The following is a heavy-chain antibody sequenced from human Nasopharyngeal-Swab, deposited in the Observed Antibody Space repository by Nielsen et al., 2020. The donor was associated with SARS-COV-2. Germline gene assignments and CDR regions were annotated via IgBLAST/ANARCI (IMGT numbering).Heavy chain of an antibody. V-gene: IGHV1-24*01. Sequence: ASVKVSCKVSGYTLTVLPIHWVRQAPGKGPEWMGTVVPEDGEPIYAQNFQGRVTMTEDTSTYTAYLELSSLRSEDTAVYYCASEGSGVFGVVIYAFDIWGPGTLVTVSS. D-gene: IGHD3-3*01. CDR2: VVPEDGEP. CDR1: GYTLTVLP. CDR3: ASEGSGVFGVVIYAFDI. J-gene: IGHJ3*02.